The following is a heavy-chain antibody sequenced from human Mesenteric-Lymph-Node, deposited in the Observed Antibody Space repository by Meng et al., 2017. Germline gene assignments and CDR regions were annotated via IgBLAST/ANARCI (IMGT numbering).Heavy chain of an antibody. CDR2: INPYGGSA. CDR1: GYTFTSYY. J-gene: IGHJ4*02. D-gene: IGHD6-19*01. Sequence: ASVKVSCKASGYTFTSYYMHWVRQAPGQGLEWMGLINPYGGSASYAQKFQGRVTMTRDTPTRTVYMELSSLRSEDTAVYYCARAQLIIAVAGPDFDYWGQGTLVTVSS. CDR3: ARAQLIIAVAGPDFDY. V-gene: IGHV1-46*01.